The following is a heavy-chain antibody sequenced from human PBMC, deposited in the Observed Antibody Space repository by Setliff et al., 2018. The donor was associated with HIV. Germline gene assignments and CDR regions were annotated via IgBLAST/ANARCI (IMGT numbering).Heavy chain of an antibody. D-gene: IGHD3-16*01. CDR2: IYYDGST. CDR3: VRVIQTPGSPYTRFDF. V-gene: IGHV4-38-2*01. Sequence: SETLSLTCDVSTYSISSVHSWGWIRQPPGKGLEWIGTIYYDGSTYYNPSLKSRVTISIDMSKRQFFLKLSSATAADTAFYYCVRVIQTPGSPYTRFDFWGQGTLVTVSS. J-gene: IGHJ4*02. CDR1: TYSISSVHS.